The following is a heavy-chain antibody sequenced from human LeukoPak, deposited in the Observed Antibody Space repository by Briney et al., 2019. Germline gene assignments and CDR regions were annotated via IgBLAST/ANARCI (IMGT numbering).Heavy chain of an antibody. D-gene: IGHD5-12*01. V-gene: IGHV4-59*01. J-gene: IGHJ4*02. CDR1: GGSISSYY. CDR2: IYYSGST. Sequence: SETLSLTCTVSGGSISSYYWSWIRQPPGKGLEWIGYIYYSGSTNYNPSLTSRVTISVDTSKNQFSLKLSSVTAADTAVYYCARSSGYEYYFDYWGQGTLVTVSS. CDR3: ARSSGYEYYFDY.